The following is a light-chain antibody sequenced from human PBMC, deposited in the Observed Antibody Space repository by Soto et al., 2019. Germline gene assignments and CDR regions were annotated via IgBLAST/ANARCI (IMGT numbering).Light chain of an antibody. Sequence: VLTQSPATLSLSPGERATLSCRASQTVSSSYLAWYHHKPGQAPRLLIYGASSRPTGVPSRFVGSGSGTDFTLTISRLDPEDFAVYYCQQYGSSPTFCPGTTIDVK. CDR2: GAS. J-gene: IGKJ3*01. CDR1: QTVSSSY. CDR3: QQYGSSPT. V-gene: IGKV3-20*01.